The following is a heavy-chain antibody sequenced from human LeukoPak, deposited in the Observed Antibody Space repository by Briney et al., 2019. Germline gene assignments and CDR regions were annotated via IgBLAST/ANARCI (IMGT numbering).Heavy chain of an antibody. CDR2: IYHSGST. D-gene: IGHD1-26*01. CDR3: AGSPTRSGSYSLFDY. J-gene: IGHJ4*02. CDR1: GGSISSSNW. V-gene: IGHV4-4*02. Sequence: SETLSLTCAVSGGSISSSNWWSWVRQPPGKGLEWIGEIYHSGSTNYNPSLKSRVTISVDKSKNQFSLKLSSVTAADTAVYYCAGSPTRSGSYSLFDYWGQGTLVTVSS.